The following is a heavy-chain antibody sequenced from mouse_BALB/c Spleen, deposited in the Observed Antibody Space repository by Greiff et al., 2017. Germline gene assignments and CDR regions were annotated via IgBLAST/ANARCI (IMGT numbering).Heavy chain of an antibody. V-gene: IGHV5-9-4*01. D-gene: IGHD2-12*01. CDR2: ISSGGSYT. CDR1: GFTFSSYA. Sequence: EVQVVESGGGLVKPGGSLKLSCAASGFTFSSYAMSWVRQAPEKRLEWVAEISSGGSYTYYPDTVTGRFTISRDNAKNTLYLEMSSLRSEDTAMYYCAREAYYYRGPMDYWGQGTSVTVAS. J-gene: IGHJ4*01. CDR3: AREAYYYRGPMDY.